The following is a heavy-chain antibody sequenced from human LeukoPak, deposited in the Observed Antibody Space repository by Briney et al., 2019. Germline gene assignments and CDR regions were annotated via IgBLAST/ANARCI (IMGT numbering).Heavy chain of an antibody. D-gene: IGHD4-17*01. CDR1: GFTVSSNY. CDR3: ARVYDGAYYFDY. Sequence: GGSLRLSCAASGFTVSSNYMSWVRQAPGKGLEWVSVIYSGGSTYYADSVKGRFTISRDNSKNTLYLQMNSLRAEDTAVYYCARVYDGAYYFDYWGQGTLVTVSS. CDR2: IYSGGST. J-gene: IGHJ4*02. V-gene: IGHV3-53*01.